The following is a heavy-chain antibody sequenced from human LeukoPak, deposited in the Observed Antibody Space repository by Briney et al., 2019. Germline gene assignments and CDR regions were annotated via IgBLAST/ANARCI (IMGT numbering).Heavy chain of an antibody. CDR3: ARAMTTAPYYGMDV. D-gene: IGHD4-17*01. CDR1: GFTFSSYA. J-gene: IGHJ6*02. Sequence: QPGRSLRLSCAASGFTFSSYAMHWVRQAPGKGLEWVAVISYDGSNKYYADCVKGRFTISRDNSKNTLYLQMNSLRAEDTAVYYCARAMTTAPYYGMDVWGQGTTVTVSS. V-gene: IGHV3-30-3*01. CDR2: ISYDGSNK.